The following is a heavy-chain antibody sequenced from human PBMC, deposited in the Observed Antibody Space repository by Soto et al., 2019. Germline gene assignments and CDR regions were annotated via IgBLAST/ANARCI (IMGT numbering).Heavy chain of an antibody. CDR2: IHSGTTP. CDR1: GFTVSHDF. V-gene: IGHV3-53*01. J-gene: IGHJ4*02. Sequence: LRLSCAASGFTVSHDFITWVRQAPGKGLQWVSMIHSGTTPYYADSVKGRFTVSLDISKNTMYLQMNSLRAEDTAVYYCANRAYWGQGTLVTVSS. CDR3: ANRAY.